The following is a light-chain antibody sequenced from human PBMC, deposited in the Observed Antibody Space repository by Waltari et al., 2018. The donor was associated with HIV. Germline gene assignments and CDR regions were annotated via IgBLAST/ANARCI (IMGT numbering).Light chain of an antibody. V-gene: IGLV2-14*03. CDR2: DVD. CDR1: DSDFGLYTL. CDR3: ASFTGDNTVI. J-gene: IGLJ2*01. Sequence: AVTQPPSVPGLPGQSPTISCTGADSDFGLYTLSSCYQQHSGSPPRLILYDVDSRASGVSDRFSGSMSGNTASLTISGLRAEDEGHYYCASFTGDNTVIFGGGTEVTVL.